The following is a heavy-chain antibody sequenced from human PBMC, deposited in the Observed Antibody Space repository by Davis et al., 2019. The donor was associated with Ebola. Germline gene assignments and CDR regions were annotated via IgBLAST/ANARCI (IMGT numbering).Heavy chain of an antibody. CDR2: IWLDGRNA. CDR1: GLTFSRYG. D-gene: IGHD3-10*01. Sequence: PGGSLRLSCVASGLTFSRYGMHWVRQTPGKGLEWVAFIWLDGRNAHYIDSVKGRFTISRDNSRSTLYLQMNSLRADDTAVYYCAGRTYGSGSFWGQGTLVTVSS. CDR3: AGRTYGSGSF. V-gene: IGHV3-30*02. J-gene: IGHJ4*02.